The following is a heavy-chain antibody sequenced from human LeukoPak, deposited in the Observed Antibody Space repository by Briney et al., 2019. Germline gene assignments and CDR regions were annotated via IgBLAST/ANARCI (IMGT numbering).Heavy chain of an antibody. Sequence: PGGSLRLSCAASRFTFSSYAMSWVRQAPAKGLEWVSAISGSGGSTYYADSVKGRFTISRDNSKNTLYLQMNSLRAEDTAVYYCAKEACSSTSCYVGYYYYYYGMDVWGQGTTVTVSS. CDR2: ISGSGGST. V-gene: IGHV3-23*01. CDR1: RFTFSSYA. CDR3: AKEACSSTSCYVGYYYYYYGMDV. D-gene: IGHD2-2*01. J-gene: IGHJ6*02.